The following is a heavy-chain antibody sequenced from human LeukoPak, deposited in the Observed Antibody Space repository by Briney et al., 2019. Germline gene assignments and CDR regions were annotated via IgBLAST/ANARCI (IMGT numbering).Heavy chain of an antibody. CDR2: IRYDGSNK. V-gene: IGHV3-30*02. CDR1: GFTFSSYG. CDR3: AKDEGVATIALDY. Sequence: GGSLRLSCAASGFTFSSYGMYWVRQAPGKGLEWVAFIRYDGSNKYYADSVKGRFTISRDNSKNTLYLQMNSLRAEDTAVYYCAKDEGVATIALDYWGQGTLVTVFS. D-gene: IGHD5-12*01. J-gene: IGHJ4*02.